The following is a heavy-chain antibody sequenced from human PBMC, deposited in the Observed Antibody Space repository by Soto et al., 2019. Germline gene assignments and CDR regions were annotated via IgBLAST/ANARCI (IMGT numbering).Heavy chain of an antibody. V-gene: IGHV1-69*13. J-gene: IGHJ6*03. D-gene: IGHD1-20*01. Sequence: ASVKVSCKASGGTFSSYAISWVRQAPGQGLEWMGGIIPIFGTANYAQKFQGRVTITADESTSTAYMELSSLRSEDTAVYYCARTASYNWNPNVAPVYYYYMDVWGKGTTVTVSS. CDR2: IIPIFGTA. CDR3: ARTASYNWNPNVAPVYYYYMDV. CDR1: GGTFSSYA.